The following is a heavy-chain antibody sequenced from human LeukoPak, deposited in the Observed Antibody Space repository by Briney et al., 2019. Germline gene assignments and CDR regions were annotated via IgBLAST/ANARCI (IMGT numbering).Heavy chain of an antibody. CDR2: LTNSGGSGGVT. Sequence: GGSLRLSCAASGFTFSTYAMSWVRQAPGKGLEWVSALTNSGGSGGVTYYADSVKGRFTISRDNAKNSLYLQMNSLRAEDTAVYYCARDQWLQFFDYWGQGTLVTVSS. CDR1: GFTFSTYA. J-gene: IGHJ4*02. CDR3: ARDQWLQFFDY. D-gene: IGHD5-24*01. V-gene: IGHV3-23*01.